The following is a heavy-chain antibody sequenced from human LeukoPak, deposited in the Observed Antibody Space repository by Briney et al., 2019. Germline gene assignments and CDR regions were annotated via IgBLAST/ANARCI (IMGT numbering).Heavy chain of an antibody. D-gene: IGHD4-17*01. CDR2: ISNTGGFT. Sequence: GGSLRLSCVTSGFTFSTYAMSWVRQAPGKGLEWVCSISNTGGFTYHADSMKGRFTISRDNSKNTLFLQMKSLRGDDTAVYYCARGAGPYGDYRDYWGQGTLVTVSS. CDR1: GFTFSTYA. CDR3: ARGAGPYGDYRDY. V-gene: IGHV3-23*01. J-gene: IGHJ4*02.